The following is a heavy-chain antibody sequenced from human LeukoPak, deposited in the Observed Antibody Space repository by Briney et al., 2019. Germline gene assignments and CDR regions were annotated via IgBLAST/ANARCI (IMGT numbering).Heavy chain of an antibody. D-gene: IGHD5-12*01. CDR2: ISWNRGTI. CDR1: GFTFDDYA. V-gene: IGHV3-9*01. CDR3: VKSGLSGYDWDPPDY. Sequence: GRSLRLSCVASGFTFDDYAMHWVRQAPGKGLEWVSGISWNRGTIGYADSVKGRFTISRDNAKNSLYLQMNSLRAEDTALYYCVKSGLSGYDWDPPDYWGQGTLVTVSS. J-gene: IGHJ4*02.